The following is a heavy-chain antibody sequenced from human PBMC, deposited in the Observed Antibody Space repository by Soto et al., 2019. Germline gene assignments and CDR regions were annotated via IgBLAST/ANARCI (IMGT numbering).Heavy chain of an antibody. D-gene: IGHD3-3*01. V-gene: IGHV3-21*04. CDR2: ISSSSSNI. Sequence: GGSLRLSCAASGFTFSSYSMNWVRQAPGKGLEWVSSISSSSSNIYYADSVKGRFTISRDDSKNSLYLQMNSLRVEDTAVYYCAKDRSLYDFWGGGGMDVWGQGTTVTVSS. CDR1: GFTFSSYS. J-gene: IGHJ6*02. CDR3: AKDRSLYDFWGGGGMDV.